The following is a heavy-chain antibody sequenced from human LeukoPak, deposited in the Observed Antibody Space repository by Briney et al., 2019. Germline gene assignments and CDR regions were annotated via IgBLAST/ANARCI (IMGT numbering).Heavy chain of an antibody. V-gene: IGHV3-7*01. CDR2: IKQDGSER. D-gene: IGHD6-13*01. Sequence: GGSLRLSCAASGFTFSSYWMSWVRQAPGKGLEWVANIKQDGSERYYVDSVKGRFTISRDNAKNSLYLQMNSLRAEDTAVYYCARGGRFEGGSSWYHPPLYFDYWGQGTLVTVSS. CDR1: GFTFSSYW. J-gene: IGHJ4*02. CDR3: ARGGRFEGGSSWYHPPLYFDY.